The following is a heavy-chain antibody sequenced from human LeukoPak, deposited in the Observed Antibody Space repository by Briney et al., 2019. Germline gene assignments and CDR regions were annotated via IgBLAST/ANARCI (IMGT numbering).Heavy chain of an antibody. V-gene: IGHV1-69*05. D-gene: IGHD5-12*01. CDR1: GGTFSSHA. J-gene: IGHJ4*02. Sequence: ASVKVCCKASGGTFSSHAISWVRQGAGPGLEWVGGLIPVFGTTNYAEKFQGRVTITTDESTRTSYMELRSLKSDDTAVYYCARGKSGYDYGLDHWGQGILVIVSS. CDR2: LIPVFGTT. CDR3: ARGKSGYDYGLDH.